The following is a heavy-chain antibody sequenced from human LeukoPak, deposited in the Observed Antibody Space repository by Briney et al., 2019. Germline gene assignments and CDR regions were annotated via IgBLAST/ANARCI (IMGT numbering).Heavy chain of an antibody. D-gene: IGHD5-24*01. CDR3: AREDWLQPPRLNWYFDL. Sequence: GGSLRLSCVASGFTFSSYWMSWVRQAPGKGLEWVANIKQDGSEKYYVDSVEGRFTISRDNAKNSLLLQMNSLRAEDTAVYYCAREDWLQPPRLNWYFDLWGRGTLVTVSS. V-gene: IGHV3-7*01. J-gene: IGHJ2*01. CDR2: IKQDGSEK. CDR1: GFTFSSYW.